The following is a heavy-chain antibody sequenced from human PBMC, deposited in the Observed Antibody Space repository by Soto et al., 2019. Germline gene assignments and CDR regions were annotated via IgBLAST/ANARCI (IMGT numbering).Heavy chain of an antibody. V-gene: IGHV1-69*13. CDR2: IIPIFGTA. J-gene: IGHJ6*02. CDR1: GGTFSSYA. Sequence: GASVKVSCKASGGTFSSYAISWVRHAPGQGLEWMGGIIPIFGTANYAQKFQGRVTITADESTSTAYMELSSLRSEDTAVYYCARDYYGSGSYPSGLDYYGMDVWGQGTTVTVSS. D-gene: IGHD3-10*01. CDR3: ARDYYGSGSYPSGLDYYGMDV.